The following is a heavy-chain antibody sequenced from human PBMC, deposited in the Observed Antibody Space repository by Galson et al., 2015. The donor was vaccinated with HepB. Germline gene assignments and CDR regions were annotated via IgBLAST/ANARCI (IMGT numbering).Heavy chain of an antibody. J-gene: IGHJ4*02. V-gene: IGHV3-49*03. CDR2: IRSKAYGGTT. CDR3: TRSILRFGELLYPLDY. CDR1: GFTFGDYA. Sequence: SLRLSCAASGFTFGDYAMSWFRQAPGKGLEWVGFIRSKAYGGTTEYAASVKGRFTISRDDSKSIAYLQMNSLKTEDTAVYYCTRSILRFGELLYPLDYWGQGTLVTVSS. D-gene: IGHD3-10*01.